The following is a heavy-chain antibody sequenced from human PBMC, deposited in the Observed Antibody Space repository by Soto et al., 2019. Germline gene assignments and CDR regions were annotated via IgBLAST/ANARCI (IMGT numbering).Heavy chain of an antibody. Sequence: GASVKVSCKASGGAFSSYAISWVRQAPGQGLEWMGGIIPIFGTANYAQKFQGRVTITADESTSTAYMELSSLRSEDTAVYYCARAGSSLTEYYYYYYGMDVWGQGTTVTVSS. CDR3: ARAGSSLTEYYYYYYGMDV. V-gene: IGHV1-69*13. CDR1: GGAFSSYA. D-gene: IGHD2-21*02. J-gene: IGHJ6*02. CDR2: IIPIFGTA.